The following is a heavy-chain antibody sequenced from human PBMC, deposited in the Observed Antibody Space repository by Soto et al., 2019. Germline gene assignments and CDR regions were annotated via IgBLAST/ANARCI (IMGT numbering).Heavy chain of an antibody. J-gene: IGHJ3*02. V-gene: IGHV1-3*01. Sequence: RASVKVSCKASGYTFTSYAMHWVRQAPGQRLEWMGWINAGNGNTKYSQKFQGRVTITRDTSASTAYMELSSLRSEDTAVYYCARGTYCGGWYYAFDIWGQGTMVTVSS. CDR2: INAGNGNT. D-gene: IGHD6-19*01. CDR1: GYTFTSYA. CDR3: ARGTYCGGWYYAFDI.